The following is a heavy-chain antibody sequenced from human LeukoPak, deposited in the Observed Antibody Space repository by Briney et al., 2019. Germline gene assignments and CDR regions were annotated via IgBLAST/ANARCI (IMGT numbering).Heavy chain of an antibody. D-gene: IGHD5-24*01. Sequence: GRSLRLSCAASGFTFDDYAMHWVRQAPGKGLEWVSGISWNSGSIGYADSVKGRFTISRDNVKNSLYLQMNSPISEDTAEYCCAKDEDGPFDYWGQVTLVTVAS. CDR3: AKDEDGPFDY. CDR1: GFTFDDYA. V-gene: IGHV3-9*01. CDR2: ISWNSGSI. J-gene: IGHJ4*02.